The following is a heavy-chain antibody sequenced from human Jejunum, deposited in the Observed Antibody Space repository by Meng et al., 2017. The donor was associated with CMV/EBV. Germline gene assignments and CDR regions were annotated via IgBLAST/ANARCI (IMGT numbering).Heavy chain of an antibody. Sequence: LSWAAAGLTLSNYAMNWVRQAPGKGLEWVSGISGSATYYADSVKGRLTISRDNSKNTVYVQMNSLRVEDTAMYFCARGYNYGPHDYWGQGTLVTVSS. CDR2: ISGSAT. V-gene: IGHV3-23*01. CDR1: GLTLSNYA. CDR3: ARGYNYGPHDY. D-gene: IGHD5-18*01. J-gene: IGHJ4*02.